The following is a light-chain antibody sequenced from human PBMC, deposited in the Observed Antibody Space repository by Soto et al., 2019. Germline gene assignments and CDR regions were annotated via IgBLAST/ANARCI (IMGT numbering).Light chain of an antibody. Sequence: DIQMTQSPSTLSASVGDRVTITCRASQSISSWLAWYQRKPGKAPKLLIYKASSVESGVPSRFSGSGSGTEFTLTISSLQPDDFATYYCQHYNSYPWTFGQGTKVEIK. J-gene: IGKJ1*01. V-gene: IGKV1-5*03. CDR2: KAS. CDR3: QHYNSYPWT. CDR1: QSISSW.